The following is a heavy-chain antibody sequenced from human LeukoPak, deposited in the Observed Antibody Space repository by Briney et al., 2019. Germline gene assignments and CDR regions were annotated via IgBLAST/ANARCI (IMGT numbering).Heavy chain of an antibody. CDR3: ARIDGDSDY. D-gene: IGHD2-21*01. Sequence: ASVNDSCKASGYTFTIYDINWVRLAPGQGLEWMGWMNPNSGNTGYAQKFQGRVTMTRNTSISTAYMELSSLRSEDTAVYYCARIDGDSDYWGQGTLVTVSS. CDR2: MNPNSGNT. CDR1: GYTFTIYD. J-gene: IGHJ4*02. V-gene: IGHV1-8*01.